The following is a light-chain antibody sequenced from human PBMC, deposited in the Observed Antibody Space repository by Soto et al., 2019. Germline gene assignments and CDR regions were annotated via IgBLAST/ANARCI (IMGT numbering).Light chain of an antibody. CDR1: QSISSH. V-gene: IGKV3-11*01. Sequence: EIVLTQSPATLSLSPGERATLSCRASQSISSHLAWYQQKPGQAPRLLIYDASNRATGIPARFSGSRSWTDFTLTINRLEPEDFAVYYRQQRTNWPLTFGGGTKVEIK. CDR3: QQRTNWPLT. J-gene: IGKJ4*01. CDR2: DAS.